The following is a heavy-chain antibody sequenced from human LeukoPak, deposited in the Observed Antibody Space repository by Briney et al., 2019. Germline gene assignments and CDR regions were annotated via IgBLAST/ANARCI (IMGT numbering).Heavy chain of an antibody. J-gene: IGHJ4*02. CDR2: IKQDGSEK. D-gene: IGHD3-9*01. CDR3: AKLGDILTGYPYYFDY. Sequence: PGGSLRLSCAASGFTFSSYWMSWVRQAPGKGLEWVANIKQDGSEKYYVDSVKGRFTISRDNAKNSLYLQMNSLRAEDTAVYYCAKLGDILTGYPYYFDYWGQGTLVTVSS. CDR1: GFTFSSYW. V-gene: IGHV3-7*01.